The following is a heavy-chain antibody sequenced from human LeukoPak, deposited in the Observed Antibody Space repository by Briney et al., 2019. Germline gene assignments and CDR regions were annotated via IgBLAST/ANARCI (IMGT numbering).Heavy chain of an antibody. Sequence: GGSLRLSCAASGLTFSRYWMHWIRQAPGKGLVWVSHISSDGTRTHYADSVKGRFTISSDNANETLCLQMDSMKVEDKATYYCSKSPYYHLFHYYMDVWGKRTTVTVS. CDR1: GLTFSRYW. CDR3: SKSPYYHLFHYYMDV. CDR2: ISSDGTRT. J-gene: IGHJ6*03. V-gene: IGHV3-74*01. D-gene: IGHD3-22*01.